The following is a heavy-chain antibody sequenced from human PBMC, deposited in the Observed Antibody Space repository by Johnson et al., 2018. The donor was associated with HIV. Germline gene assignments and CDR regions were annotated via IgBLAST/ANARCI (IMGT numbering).Heavy chain of an antibody. V-gene: IGHV3-11*04. J-gene: IGHJ3*02. CDR1: GFVFSDSH. CDR3: ARGGTYNWSPDRIGNAFDI. CDR2: ISSGGASI. Sequence: QVQLVESGGDLVKPEGYLRLSCVASGFVFSDSHMSWIRQAPGKGLEWISYISSGGASIYYADSVRGRFTISRDNPKKSLFLQLNRLRAGDTGVYYCARGGTYNWSPDRIGNAFDIWGQGTTVTVSS. D-gene: IGHD1-20*01.